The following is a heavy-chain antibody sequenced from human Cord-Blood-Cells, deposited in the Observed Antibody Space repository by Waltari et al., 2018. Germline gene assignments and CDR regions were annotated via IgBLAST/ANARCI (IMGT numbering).Heavy chain of an antibody. Sequence: QLHLLATGARARKPGSRVQISSRAKAGTSSSNTIPRWRQAPGQGLEWMGGIIPIFGTANYAQKFQGRVTITADESSSTAYMELSRLRSEDTAVYYCARARSSSWRDTNNWFDPWGQGTLVTVSS. D-gene: IGHD6-13*01. V-gene: IGHV1-69*01. CDR3: ARARSSSWRDTNNWFDP. CDR2: IIPIFGTA. J-gene: IGHJ5*02. CDR1: AGTSSSNT.